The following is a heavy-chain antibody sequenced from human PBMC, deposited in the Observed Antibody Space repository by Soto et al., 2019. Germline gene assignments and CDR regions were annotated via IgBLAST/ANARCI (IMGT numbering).Heavy chain of an antibody. CDR1: GGSFGGYD. D-gene: IGHD3-10*01. CDR3: AREGSKITMVPNWFDP. V-gene: IGHV4-34*01. J-gene: IGHJ5*02. CDR2: INHSGST. Sequence: PSETLSLTCAVDGGSFGGYDWSWIRQPPGKGLEWIGEINHSGSTNYNPSLKSRVTISVDTSKNQFSLKLSSVTAADTAVYYCAREGSKITMVPNWFDPWGQGTLVTVSS.